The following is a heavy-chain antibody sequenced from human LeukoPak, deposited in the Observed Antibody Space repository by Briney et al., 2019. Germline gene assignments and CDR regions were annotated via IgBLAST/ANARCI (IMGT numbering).Heavy chain of an antibody. CDR3: ARRLAGYYKGPGYGMDV. V-gene: IGHV5-51*01. Sequence: GASLKISCKGSGYSFTSYWIGWVRQLPGKGLEWMGIIYPGDSDTRYSPSFQGQVTISADKSISTAYLQWSSLKASDTAMYYCARRLAGYYKGPGYGMDVWGQGTTVTVSS. CDR1: GYSFTSYW. D-gene: IGHD3-9*01. CDR2: IYPGDSDT. J-gene: IGHJ6*02.